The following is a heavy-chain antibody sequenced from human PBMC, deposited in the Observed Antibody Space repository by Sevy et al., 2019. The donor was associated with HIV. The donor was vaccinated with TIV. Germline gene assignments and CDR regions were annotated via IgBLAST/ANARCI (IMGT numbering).Heavy chain of an antibody. Sequence: GGSLRLSCAASGFTFSKYSMSWVRQPPGKGLEWVSTLSFGCGEINYADSVKGRFTISRDNSKSSVYRQMNNLRPEDTAVYYCAREGCTKPHDYWGQGTLSRSPQ. J-gene: IGHJ4*02. D-gene: IGHD2-8*01. V-gene: IGHV3-23*01. CDR2: LSFGCGEI. CDR1: GFTFSKYS. CDR3: AREGCTKPHDY.